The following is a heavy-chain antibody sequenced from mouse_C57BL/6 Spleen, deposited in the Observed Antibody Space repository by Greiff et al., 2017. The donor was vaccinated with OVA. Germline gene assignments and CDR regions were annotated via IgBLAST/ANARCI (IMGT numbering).Heavy chain of an antibody. CDR2: IYPRSGNT. V-gene: IGHV1-81*01. D-gene: IGHD4-1*01. CDR3: ARYGAGKVWFAY. CDR1: GYTFTSYG. Sequence: VQLQQSGAELARPGASVKLSCKASGYTFTSYGISWVKQRTGQGLEWIGEIYPRSGNTYYNEKFKGKATLTADKSSSTAYMELRSLTSEDSAVYFCARYGAGKVWFAYWGQGTLVTVSA. J-gene: IGHJ3*01.